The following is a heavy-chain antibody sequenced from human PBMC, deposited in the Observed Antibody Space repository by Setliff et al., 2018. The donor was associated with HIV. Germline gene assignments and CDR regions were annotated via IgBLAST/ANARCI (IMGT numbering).Heavy chain of an antibody. Sequence: SETLSLTCTVSGGSISSGIYYWSWIRQPAGQGLGWIGHIYTSGSTNYSPSVKSRVTISVDTSKNQSSLRLNSVTAADTAVYYCARASVGATGLYAFEIWGQGTMVTVSS. CDR2: IYTSGST. V-gene: IGHV4-61*09. D-gene: IGHD1-26*01. CDR3: ARASVGATGLYAFEI. CDR1: GGSISSGIYY. J-gene: IGHJ3*02.